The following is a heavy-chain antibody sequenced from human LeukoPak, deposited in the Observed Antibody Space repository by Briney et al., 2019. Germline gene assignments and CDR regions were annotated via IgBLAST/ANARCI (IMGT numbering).Heavy chain of an antibody. D-gene: IGHD4-17*01. CDR3: ARDRRDYGDPDAFDI. CDR1: GDSVSSNTAA. V-gene: IGHV6-1*01. CDR2: TYYRSKWYN. J-gene: IGHJ3*02. Sequence: SQTLSLTCAISGDSVSSNTAAWNWIRQSPSRGLEWLGRTYYRSKWYNDYAVSVKSRITINPDTSKNQSSLQLNSVSPEDTAVYYCARDRRDYGDPDAFDIWGQGTMVTFSS.